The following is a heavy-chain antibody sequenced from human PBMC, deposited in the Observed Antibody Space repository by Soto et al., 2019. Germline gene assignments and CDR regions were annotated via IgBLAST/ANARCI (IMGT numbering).Heavy chain of an antibody. J-gene: IGHJ6*03. CDR1: GGSFSGYY. V-gene: IGHV4-34*01. CDR2: ISDSGSA. D-gene: IGHD3-10*01. Sequence: QVQLQQWGAGLLKPSETLSLTCAVSGGSFSGYYWCWSRQSPGQGLELVGEISDSGSANYNPTLNSRPTIWGRTPKTQFSLKMRSVPDAAAAVSYCARVLLRWFGDLSRRGGYCYLLDFWGKGTTVTVSS. CDR3: ARVLLRWFGDLSRRGGYCYLLDF.